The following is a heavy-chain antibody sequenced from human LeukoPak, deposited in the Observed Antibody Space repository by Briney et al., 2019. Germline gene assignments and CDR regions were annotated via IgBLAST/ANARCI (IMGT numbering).Heavy chain of an antibody. CDR2: IYYTGST. D-gene: IGHD1-1*01. V-gene: IGHV4-59*08. CDR1: GASISSYY. CDR3: ARLPGGDY. J-gene: IGHJ4*02. Sequence: SETLSLTCTVSGASISSYYWSWIRQPPGKGLEWIGYIYYTGSTNYNPSLKSRVTISLDTSKNQFSLKLSSVTAADTAVYYCARLPGGDYWGQGTLVTVSS.